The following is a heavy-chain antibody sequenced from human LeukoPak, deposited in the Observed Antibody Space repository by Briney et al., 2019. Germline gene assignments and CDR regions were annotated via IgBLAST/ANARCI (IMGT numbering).Heavy chain of an antibody. V-gene: IGHV4-30-4*01. J-gene: IGHJ4*02. CDR1: GGSISSGDYY. D-gene: IGHD3-22*01. Sequence: PSQTLSLTCTVSGGSISSGDYYWSWIRQPPGKGLEWIGYIYYSGSTYYSPSLKSRVTISVDTSKNQFSLKLSSVTAADTAVYYCAREVDDSSGYRYFDYWGQGTLVTVSS. CDR2: IYYSGST. CDR3: AREVDDSSGYRYFDY.